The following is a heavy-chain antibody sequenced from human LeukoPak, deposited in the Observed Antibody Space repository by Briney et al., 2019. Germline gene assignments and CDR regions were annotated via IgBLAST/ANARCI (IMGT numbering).Heavy chain of an antibody. CDR2: IYSGDST. J-gene: IGHJ4*02. V-gene: IGHV3-53*01. CDR1: GVTVGSNY. Sequence: PGGSLRLSCAASGVTVGSNYMSWVRQAPGKGLEWVSVIYSGDSTYYADSVKGRFTIARDNPKNTLYLQMNSLRVEDTAVYYCARDLGRGYCNDDSCYSVYLDSWGQGTLVTVSS. CDR3: ARDLGRGYCNDDSCYSVYLDS. D-gene: IGHD2-15*01.